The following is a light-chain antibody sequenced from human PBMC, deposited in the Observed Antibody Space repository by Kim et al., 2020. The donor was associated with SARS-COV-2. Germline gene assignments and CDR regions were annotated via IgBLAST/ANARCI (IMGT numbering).Light chain of an antibody. CDR1: PSLLHSDGKTN. CDR2: EVS. CDR3: MQSIQLAYS. V-gene: IGKV2D-29*01. J-gene: IGKJ2*03. Sequence: QPASNPRQSSPSLLHSDGKTNLYWYLQKPGHPPPLLFYEVSNRCSGVPDRFSGSGSGTDFTLKISRVEAEDVGIYYCMQSIQLAYSLGQGNKLEI.